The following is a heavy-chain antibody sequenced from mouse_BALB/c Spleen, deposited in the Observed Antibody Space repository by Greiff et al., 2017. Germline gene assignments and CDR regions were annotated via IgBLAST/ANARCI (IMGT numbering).Heavy chain of an antibody. CDR3: ARGDYGSSYEAY. CDR1: GYTFTSYW. CDR2: IYPGDGDT. V-gene: IGHV1-87*01. Sequence: VQLQQSGAELARPGASVKLSCKASGYTFTSYWMQWVKQRPGQGLEWIGAIYPGDGDTRYTQKFKGKATLTADKSSSTAYMQLSSLASEDSAVYYCARGDYGSSYEAYWGQGTTLTVSS. J-gene: IGHJ2*01. D-gene: IGHD1-1*01.